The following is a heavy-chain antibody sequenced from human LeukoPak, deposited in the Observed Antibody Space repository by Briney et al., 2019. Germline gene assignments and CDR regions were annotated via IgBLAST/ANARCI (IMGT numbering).Heavy chain of an antibody. J-gene: IGHJ4*02. CDR2: INAGNGNT. Sequence: ASVKVTCKASGYTFTSYAMHWVRQAPGHKLEWMGWINAGNGNTKYSQKFQGRVTMTRDTSTSTVYMELSSLRSEDTAVYYCARGPPNTAIDYWGQGTLVTVSS. V-gene: IGHV1-3*01. CDR1: GYTFTSYA. CDR3: ARGPPNTAIDY. D-gene: IGHD5-18*01.